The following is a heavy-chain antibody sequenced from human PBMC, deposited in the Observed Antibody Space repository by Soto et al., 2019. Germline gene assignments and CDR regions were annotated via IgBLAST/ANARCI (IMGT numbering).Heavy chain of an antibody. V-gene: IGHV3-21*01. D-gene: IGHD2-15*01. CDR2: ISSSSSYI. Sequence: GGSLRLSCAASGVTFSSYSMNWVRQAPGKGLEWVSSISSSSSYIYYADSVKGRFTISRDNAKNSLYLQMNSLRAEDTAVYYCARDGCSGGSCLSIDAFDIWGQGTMVTVSS. CDR1: GVTFSSYS. CDR3: ARDGCSGGSCLSIDAFDI. J-gene: IGHJ3*02.